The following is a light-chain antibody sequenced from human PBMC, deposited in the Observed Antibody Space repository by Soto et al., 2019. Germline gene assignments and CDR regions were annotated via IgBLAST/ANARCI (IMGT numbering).Light chain of an antibody. J-gene: IGKJ1*01. V-gene: IGKV3-15*01. CDR3: QQYNNWPKT. Sequence: EIVLTQSPGTLSVSPGERATLSCRASQSVSSNLAWYQQKPGQAPRLLIYDAYTRATGIPARFSGSGSGTEFTLTISSLQSEDFAVYYCQQYNNWPKTFGQGTKVDIK. CDR2: DAY. CDR1: QSVSSN.